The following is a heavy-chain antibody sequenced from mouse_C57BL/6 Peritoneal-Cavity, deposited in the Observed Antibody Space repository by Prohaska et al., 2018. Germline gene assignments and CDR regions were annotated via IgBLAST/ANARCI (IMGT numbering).Heavy chain of an antibody. CDR3: TRFAY. V-gene: IGHV6-3*01. J-gene: IGHJ3*01. CDR2: IRLKSDNYAT. CDR1: GFTFSNYW. Sequence: EVKLEESGGGLVQPGGSMKLSCVASGFTFSNYWMNWVRQSPEKGLEWVAQIRLKSDNYATHYAESVKVRFTISRDDSKSSVYLQMNNLRAEDTGIYYCTRFAYWGQGTLVTVSA.